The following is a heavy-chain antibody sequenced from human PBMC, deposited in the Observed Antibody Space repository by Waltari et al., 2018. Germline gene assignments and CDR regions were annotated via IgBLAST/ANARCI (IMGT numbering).Heavy chain of an antibody. D-gene: IGHD3-3*01. CDR3: ARDQRNLGDFWSGGPFVDYYYGMDV. CDR1: GFTVSSNY. J-gene: IGHJ6*02. Sequence: EVQLVESGGGLIQPGGSLRLSCAASGFTVSSNYMSWVRQAPGKGLEWVSVIYSGGSTYYADSGKGRFTISRYNSKNTLYLQMNSLRAEDTAVYYCARDQRNLGDFWSGGPFVDYYYGMDVWGQGTTVTVSS. V-gene: IGHV3-53*01. CDR2: IYSGGST.